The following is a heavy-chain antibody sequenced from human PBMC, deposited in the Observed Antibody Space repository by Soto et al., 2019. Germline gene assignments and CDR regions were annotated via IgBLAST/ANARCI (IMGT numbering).Heavy chain of an antibody. J-gene: IGHJ4*02. CDR3: AKGAIASRCCCCDY. CDR1: GFTFSTYA. D-gene: IGHD2-15*01. V-gene: IGHV3-23*01. Sequence: GGSLRLSCAASGFTFSTYAMSWVRQGPGKGLEWVSVISGSDDRTFYADSVKGRFTISRDNPKNTLFLQMNSLRAEDTATYYCAKGAIASRCCCCDYWGQGTLVTVSS. CDR2: ISGSDDRT.